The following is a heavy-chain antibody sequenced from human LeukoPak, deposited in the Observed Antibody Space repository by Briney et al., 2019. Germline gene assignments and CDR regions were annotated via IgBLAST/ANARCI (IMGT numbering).Heavy chain of an antibody. Sequence: GGSLRLSCAASGFTFSTYAMSWVRQVPGKGLEWVSGISNTAGFTYYADSVRGRFTISRDNSKNTLYLQMNSLRAEDTAVYYCPKEYSSGWHDAFDIWGQGTMVTVSS. V-gene: IGHV3-23*01. CDR2: ISNTAGFT. CDR3: PKEYSSGWHDAFDI. D-gene: IGHD6-19*01. CDR1: GFTFSTYA. J-gene: IGHJ3*02.